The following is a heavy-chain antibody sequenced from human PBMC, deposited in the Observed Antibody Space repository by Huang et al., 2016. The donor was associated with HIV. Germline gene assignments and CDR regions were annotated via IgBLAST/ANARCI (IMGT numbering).Heavy chain of an antibody. CDR2: INNNTGNP. V-gene: IGHV7-4-1*02. Sequence: QVQLVQSGSELKKPGASVKVSCKASGYTFTSYAMNWVRQAPVQGLEWTGCINNNTGNPTYAQGFTGRFVFSLDTSVSTAYLQISSLKAEDTAVYYCARGLYSSSWAPFDYWGQGTLVTVSS. D-gene: IGHD6-13*01. CDR3: ARGLYSSSWAPFDY. J-gene: IGHJ4*02. CDR1: GYTFTSYA.